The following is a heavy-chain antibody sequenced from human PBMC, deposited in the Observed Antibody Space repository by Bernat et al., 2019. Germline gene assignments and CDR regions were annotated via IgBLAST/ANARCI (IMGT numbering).Heavy chain of an antibody. CDR1: GFTFSSYA. J-gene: IGHJ4*02. CDR2: ISGSGGST. V-gene: IGHV3-23*01. CDR3: AKGEGITMVRGVTTSFDY. D-gene: IGHD3-10*01. Sequence: EMQLLESGGGLVQPGGSLRLSCAASGFTFSSYAMSWVRQAPGKGLEWVSAISGSGGSTYYADSVKGRFTISRDNSKNTLYLQMNSLRAEDTAVYYCAKGEGITMVRGVTTSFDYWGQGTLVTVSS.